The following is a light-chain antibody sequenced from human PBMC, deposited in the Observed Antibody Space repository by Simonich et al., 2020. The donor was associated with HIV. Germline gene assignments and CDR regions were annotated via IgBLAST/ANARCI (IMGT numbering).Light chain of an antibody. CDR1: QGISSY. CDR2: AAS. J-gene: IGKJ4*01. CDR3: QQLNSYPRALT. V-gene: IGKV1-8*01. Sequence: AIRMTQSPYSRSASTGDSVTITCQASQGISSYLAWYQQKPGKAPKLLIYAASTLQSGVPSRFSGSGSGTEFTLTISSLQPEDFATYYCQQLNSYPRALTFGGGTKVEIK.